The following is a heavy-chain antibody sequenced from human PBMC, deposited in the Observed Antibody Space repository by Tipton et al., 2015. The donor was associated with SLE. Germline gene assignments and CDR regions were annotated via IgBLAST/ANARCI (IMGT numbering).Heavy chain of an antibody. D-gene: IGHD1-26*01. V-gene: IGHV4-39*07. CDR2: VYFVGNT. J-gene: IGHJ3*02. CDR1: GVSIGSSNYY. CDR3: ARDVGAPPLDAFDI. Sequence: GLVKPSETLSLTCTVSGVSIGSSNYYWGWIRQPPGKGLEWIGSVYFVGNTYYNPSLTSRVSISVDTSKNQFSPKLTSVTTADTAFYYCARDVGAPPLDAFDIWGQGTVVTVSS.